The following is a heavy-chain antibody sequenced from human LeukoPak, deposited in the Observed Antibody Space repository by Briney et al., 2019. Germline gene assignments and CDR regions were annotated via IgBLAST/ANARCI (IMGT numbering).Heavy chain of an antibody. Sequence: SETLSLTCTVSGGSISSYYWSWIRQPPGKGLEWIGYIYYSGSTNYNPSLKSRVTISVDTSKNQFSLKLSSVTAADTAVYYCARAYCGGDCYPRAFDIWGQGTMVTVSS. CDR1: GGSISSYY. D-gene: IGHD2-21*01. CDR3: ARAYCGGDCYPRAFDI. V-gene: IGHV4-59*01. J-gene: IGHJ3*02. CDR2: IYYSGST.